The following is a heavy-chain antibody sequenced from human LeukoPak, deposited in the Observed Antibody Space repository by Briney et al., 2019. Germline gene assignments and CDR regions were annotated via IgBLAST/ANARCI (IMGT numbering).Heavy chain of an antibody. D-gene: IGHD2-15*01. J-gene: IGHJ5*02. V-gene: IGHV3-23*01. Sequence: PGGSLRLSCAASGFTFSSYAMSWVRQAPGKGLEWVSAISGSGGSTYYADSVKGRFTISRDNSKNTLYLQMNSLRAEDTAVYYCALKDIVVVVAATNTWFAPGGQGTLVTVSS. CDR2: ISGSGGST. CDR1: GFTFSSYA. CDR3: ALKDIVVVVAATNTWFAP.